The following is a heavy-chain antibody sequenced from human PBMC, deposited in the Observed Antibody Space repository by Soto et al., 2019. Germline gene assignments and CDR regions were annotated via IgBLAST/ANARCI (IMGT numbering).Heavy chain of an antibody. CDR3: AIANSCSRTNYFDY. CDR2: IKQDGREQ. D-gene: IGHD6-13*01. V-gene: IGHV3-7*05. CDR1: GFTFSSYW. Sequence: GGSLRLSCAASGFTFSSYWMSWVRQAPGKGLQWVANIKQDGREQNYVDSVKGRFTISRDNAKNSLYLQMNSLRAEDTAVYYCAIANSCSRTNYFDYCAQGTLVTVSS. J-gene: IGHJ4*02.